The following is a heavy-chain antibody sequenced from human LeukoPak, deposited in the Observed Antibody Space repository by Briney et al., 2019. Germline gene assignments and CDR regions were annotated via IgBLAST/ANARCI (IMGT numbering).Heavy chain of an antibody. Sequence: PGGSLRLSCAASGFTFSSYAMHWVRQAPGKGLEWVAVISYDGSNKYYADSVKGRFTISRDNSKNTLYLQMNSLRAEDTAVYYCAKLCVATEAFDIWGQGTMVTVSS. V-gene: IGHV3-30*18. D-gene: IGHD5-12*01. CDR1: GFTFSSYA. CDR2: ISYDGSNK. J-gene: IGHJ3*02. CDR3: AKLCVATEAFDI.